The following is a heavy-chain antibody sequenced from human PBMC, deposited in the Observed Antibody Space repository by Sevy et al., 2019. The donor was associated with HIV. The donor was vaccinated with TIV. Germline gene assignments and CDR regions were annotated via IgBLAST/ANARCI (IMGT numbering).Heavy chain of an antibody. Sequence: SETLSLTCTVSDSSINDGFSYWGWIRQSPGKGLEWIGTIHYSGATDYNPSLKRRVTISADASNKHFSLKVTSVTAADTAIYYCARHLPGRGCYGSGPYYAIDYWGQGALVTVSS. J-gene: IGHJ4*02. V-gene: IGHV4-39*01. CDR2: IHYSGAT. CDR3: ARHLPGRGCYGSGPYYAIDY. D-gene: IGHD3-10*01. CDR1: DSSINDGFSY.